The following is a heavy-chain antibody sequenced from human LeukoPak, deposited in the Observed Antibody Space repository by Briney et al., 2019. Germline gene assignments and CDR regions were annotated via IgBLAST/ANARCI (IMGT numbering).Heavy chain of an antibody. J-gene: IGHJ6*02. Sequence: GGSLRLSCTASGFSFSNHWMSWVRQAPGKGLEWVSAISGSGGSTYYADSVKGRFTISRDNSKNTLYLQMNSLRAEDTAVYYCAKDRSGSSGWYPMTYYYYGMDVWGQGTTVTVSS. D-gene: IGHD6-19*01. CDR1: GFSFSNHW. V-gene: IGHV3-23*01. CDR2: ISGSGGST. CDR3: AKDRSGSSGWYPMTYYYYGMDV.